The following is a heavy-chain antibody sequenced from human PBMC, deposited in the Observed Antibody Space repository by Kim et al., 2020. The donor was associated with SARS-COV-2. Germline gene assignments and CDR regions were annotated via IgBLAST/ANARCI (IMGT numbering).Heavy chain of an antibody. J-gene: IGHJ5*02. Sequence: SETLSLTCAVSGGSISSSNWWCWVRQPPGKGLEWIGEIYHSGSTNYNPSFKSRVTISVDKSKNQFSLKLSSVTAADTAVYYCARVGFYSGYKLRPNWFDPWGQGTLVTVSS. V-gene: IGHV4-4*02. CDR1: GGSISSSNW. CDR3: ARVGFYSGYKLRPNWFDP. D-gene: IGHD5-12*01. CDR2: IYHSGST.